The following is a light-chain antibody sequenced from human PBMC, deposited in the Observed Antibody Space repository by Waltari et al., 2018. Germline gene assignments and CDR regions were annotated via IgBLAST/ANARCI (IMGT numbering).Light chain of an antibody. Sequence: DIVMTQSPLSLPVTPGEPASISCRSSQSLLHSNGYNYLDWYLQKPGPSPQLLIYLGSNRASGVPDRFSGSGSGTDFTLKISRVEAEDVGVYYCMQALQTPSFGQGTRLEIK. CDR1: QSLLHSNGYNY. J-gene: IGKJ5*01. CDR2: LGS. V-gene: IGKV2-28*01. CDR3: MQALQTPS.